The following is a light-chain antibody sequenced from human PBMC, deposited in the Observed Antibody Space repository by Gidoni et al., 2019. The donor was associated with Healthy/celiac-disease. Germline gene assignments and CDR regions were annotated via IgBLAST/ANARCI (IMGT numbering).Light chain of an antibody. CDR2: DAP. Sequence: DIQMNQSPSTLSASVGDSVTITCRASQSISSWLAVYQQNPRKAPKLLIYDAPSWESVVPSRFSGSGSGTEFTLPLRSLESDDFATYYCPQYNSYPWTFGQXTKVEIK. CDR3: PQYNSYPWT. V-gene: IGKV1-5*01. CDR1: QSISSW. J-gene: IGKJ1*01.